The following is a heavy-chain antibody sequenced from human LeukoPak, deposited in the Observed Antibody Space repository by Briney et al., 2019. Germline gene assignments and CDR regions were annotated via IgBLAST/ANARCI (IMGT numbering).Heavy chain of an antibody. J-gene: IGHJ4*02. Sequence: GGSLRLSCAASGFTFSNYAMSWVRQAPGKGLEWVSSISSSSSYIYYADSVKGRFTISRDNAKNSLYLQMNSLRAEDTAVYYCARGTHYYGSGSYSDFDYWGQGTLVTVSS. V-gene: IGHV3-21*01. CDR1: GFTFSNYA. D-gene: IGHD3-10*01. CDR3: ARGTHYYGSGSYSDFDY. CDR2: ISSSSSYI.